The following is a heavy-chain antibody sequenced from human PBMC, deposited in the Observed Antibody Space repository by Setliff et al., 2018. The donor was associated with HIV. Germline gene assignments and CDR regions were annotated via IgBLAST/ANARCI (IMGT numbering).Heavy chain of an antibody. V-gene: IGHV3-66*03. D-gene: IGHD1-26*01. CDR1: GSSFSDDA. CDR3: ARDRGTQHYSFDY. Sequence: PGGSLRLSCAAFGSSFSDDAMAWVRQAPGKGLEWVSILYPSGITNYAASVKGRFTISRDSSDTTVSLQMNSLRSEDTAIYYCARDRGTQHYSFDYWGQGTLVTVSS. J-gene: IGHJ4*02. CDR2: LYPSGIT.